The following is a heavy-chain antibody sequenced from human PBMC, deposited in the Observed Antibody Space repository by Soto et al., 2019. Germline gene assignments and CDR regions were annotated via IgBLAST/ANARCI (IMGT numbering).Heavy chain of an antibody. CDR2: ISGSGGST. J-gene: IGHJ4*02. V-gene: IGHV3-23*01. CDR3: AKGVAYSSRTQGIDY. D-gene: IGHD6-19*01. Sequence: GGSLRLSCAASGFTFSSYAMSWVRQAPGKGLEWVSAISGSGGSTYYADSVKGRFTISRDNSKNTLYLQMNSLRAEDTAIYYCAKGVAYSSRTQGIDYWGQGTLVTVSS. CDR1: GFTFSSYA.